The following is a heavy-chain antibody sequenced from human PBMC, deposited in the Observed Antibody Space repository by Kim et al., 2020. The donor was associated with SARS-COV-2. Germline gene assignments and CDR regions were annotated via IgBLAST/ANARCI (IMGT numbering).Heavy chain of an antibody. CDR1: GFTFGNYW. J-gene: IGHJ3*01. V-gene: IGHV3-7*03. CDR3: ARDANSHDV. Sequence: GGSLRLSCAASGFTFGNYWLHWVRQAPGKGLEWVANIKHDGSEKFYVDSVKGRFSISRDNAKNSLYLQMNSLRADDTALYYCARDANSHDVWGQGTMVTV. CDR2: IKHDGSEK.